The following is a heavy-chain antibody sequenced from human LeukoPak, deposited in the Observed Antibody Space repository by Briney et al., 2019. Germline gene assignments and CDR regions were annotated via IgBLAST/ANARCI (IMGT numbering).Heavy chain of an antibody. CDR2: ISGSGGST. J-gene: IGHJ4*02. Sequence: GGSLRLSCAASGFTFSSYAMSWVRQAPGKGPKWVSAISGSGGSTYYADSVEGRFTVSRDNSKNTLYLQMNSLRAEDTAVYYCARALTGTRPDDYWGQGTLVTVSS. D-gene: IGHD1-20*01. CDR3: ARALTGTRPDDY. CDR1: GFTFSSYA. V-gene: IGHV3-23*01.